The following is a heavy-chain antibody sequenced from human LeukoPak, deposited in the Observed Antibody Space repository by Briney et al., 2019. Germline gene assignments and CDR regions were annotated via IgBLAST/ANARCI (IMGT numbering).Heavy chain of an antibody. V-gene: IGHV4-59*01. Sequence: SETLSLTCTVSGGSISSYYWSWIRQPPGKGLEWIGYIYDSGRTNYNPSLKSRVTISVDTSKNQFSLELSSVTAADTAVYYCARGGVGANPTRLQHWGQGTLVTVSS. J-gene: IGHJ1*01. CDR3: ARGGVGANPTRLQH. D-gene: IGHD1-26*01. CDR1: GGSISSYY. CDR2: IYDSGRT.